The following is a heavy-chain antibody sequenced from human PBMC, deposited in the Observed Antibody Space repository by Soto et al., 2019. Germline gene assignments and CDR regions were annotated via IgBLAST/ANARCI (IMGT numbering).Heavy chain of an antibody. V-gene: IGHV3-30*19. CDR1: GFTFRSYV. CDR2: TSPDGSDK. CDR3: GRGARPGGLDV. J-gene: IGHJ1*01. Sequence: QVQLVESGGGVVQPGTSLRVSCVGSGFTFRSYVIHWVRQAPGKGLEWVALTSPDGSDKYYGDSVMGRFTISRDNSSKKGDLQMASLRHEDRALYCSGRGARPGGLDVWGQGTLVSVSS. D-gene: IGHD3-10*01.